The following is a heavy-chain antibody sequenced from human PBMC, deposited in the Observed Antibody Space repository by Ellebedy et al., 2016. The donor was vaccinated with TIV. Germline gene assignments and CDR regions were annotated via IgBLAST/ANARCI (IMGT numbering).Heavy chain of an antibody. CDR1: GFTFSNYW. J-gene: IGHJ4*02. CDR3: ARDLGHSGYDLFDS. Sequence: GGSLRPSCAASGFTFSNYWMTWVRQAPGRGLEWVANMKQDGSEEYYVDSVKGRFIISRDNAKNSLYLQMNSLRAEDTAVYYCARDLGHSGYDLFDSWGQGTLVTVSA. V-gene: IGHV3-7*03. CDR2: MKQDGSEE. D-gene: IGHD5-12*01.